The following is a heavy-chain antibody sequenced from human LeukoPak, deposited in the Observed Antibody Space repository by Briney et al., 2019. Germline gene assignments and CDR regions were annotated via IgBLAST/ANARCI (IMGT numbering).Heavy chain of an antibody. CDR1: GFTFSSYA. V-gene: IGHV3-23*01. Sequence: GGSLRLSXAASGFTFSSYAMSWVRQAPGKGLEWVSAISGSGGSTYYADSVKGRFTISRDNSKNTLYLQMNSLRAEDTAVYYCAKALPATIFGSDFDYWGRGTLVTVSS. D-gene: IGHD3-3*01. CDR2: ISGSGGST. CDR3: AKALPATIFGSDFDY. J-gene: IGHJ4*02.